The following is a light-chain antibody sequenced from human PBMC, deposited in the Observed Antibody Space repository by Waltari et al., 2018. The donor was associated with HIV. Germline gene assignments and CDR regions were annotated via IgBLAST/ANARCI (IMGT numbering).Light chain of an antibody. CDR3: QHYGSLSVT. J-gene: IGKJ3*01. CDR1: KSVRRSY. CDR2: GAS. Sequence: EFVLTHSPGTLSLSPGEKATSSCRASKSVRRSYLAWYQQKPGQAPRLLIYGASRRATVIPDRFSGSGSGTDFTLTISRLEPEDFAVYYCQHYGSLSVTFGPGTKVDIK. V-gene: IGKV3-20*01.